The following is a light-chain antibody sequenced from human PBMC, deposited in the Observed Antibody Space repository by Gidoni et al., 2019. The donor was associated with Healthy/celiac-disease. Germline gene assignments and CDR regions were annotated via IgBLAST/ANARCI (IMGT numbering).Light chain of an antibody. CDR1: SSDVGGYNY. CDR3: SSYTSSSTFV. J-gene: IGLJ2*01. Sequence: QSALTQPASVSGSPGQSITISCTGTSSDVGGYNYVSWYQQHPGKAPKLMIYEVSNRPSGVSNRFSGSKSGNTASLTISGLLAEDEADYYCSSYTSSSTFVFGGGTKLTVL. V-gene: IGLV2-14*01. CDR2: EVS.